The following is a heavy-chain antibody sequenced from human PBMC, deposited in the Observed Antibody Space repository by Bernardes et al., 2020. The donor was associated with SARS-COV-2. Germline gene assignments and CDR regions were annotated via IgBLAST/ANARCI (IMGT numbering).Heavy chain of an antibody. CDR1: GGSISSGGYY. CDR2: IYYSGST. CDR3: AREHRVIYYYGSGSYPMTSGDYFDY. Sequence: SETLSRTCTVSGGSISSGGYYWSWIRQHPGKGLEWIGYIYYSGSTYYNPSLKSRVTISVDTSKNQFSLKLSSVTAADTAVYYCAREHRVIYYYGSGSYPMTSGDYFDYWGQGTLVTVSS. D-gene: IGHD3-10*01. V-gene: IGHV4-31*03. J-gene: IGHJ4*02.